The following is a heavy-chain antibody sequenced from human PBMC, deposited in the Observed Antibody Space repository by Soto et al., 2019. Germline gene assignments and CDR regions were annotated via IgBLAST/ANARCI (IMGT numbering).Heavy chain of an antibody. V-gene: IGHV3-21*01. Sequence: PGGSLRLSCAASGFTFSSYSMNWVRQAPGKGLEWVSSISSSSSYIYYADSVKGRFTISRDNAKNSLYLQMNSLRAEDTAVYYCAAEKTRGTYYDILTGYDYFDYWGQGTLVTVSS. CDR2: ISSSSSYI. CDR3: AAEKTRGTYYDILTGYDYFDY. J-gene: IGHJ4*02. CDR1: GFTFSSYS. D-gene: IGHD3-9*01.